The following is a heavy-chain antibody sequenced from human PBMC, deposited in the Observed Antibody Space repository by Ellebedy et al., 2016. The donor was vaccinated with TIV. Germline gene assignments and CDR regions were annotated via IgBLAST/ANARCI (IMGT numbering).Heavy chain of an antibody. D-gene: IGHD3-16*01. J-gene: IGHJ4*02. CDR2: IYYSGST. Sequence: MPSETLSLTCTVSGGSISSSSYYWGWIRQPPGKGLEWIGSIYYSGSTYYNPSLKSRVTISVDTSKNQFSLKLNSVTAADTAVYYCARGPNYVRGSYKYFDYWGQGTLGTVSS. CDR3: ARGPNYVRGSYKYFDY. V-gene: IGHV4-39*07. CDR1: GGSISSSSYY.